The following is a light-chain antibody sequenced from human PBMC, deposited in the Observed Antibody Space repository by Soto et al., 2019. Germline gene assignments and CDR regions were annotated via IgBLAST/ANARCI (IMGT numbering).Light chain of an antibody. Sequence: EIVLTQSPCTLSLSPGERATLSCRASQSVSSSYLAWYQQKPGQAPRLLNYAASRRATVTPDRFSGSGSGKDFTLTSSRLEPEDFAVYYCQQYGSSPFTFGPGTKVDIK. J-gene: IGKJ3*01. CDR2: AAS. CDR1: QSVSSSY. CDR3: QQYGSSPFT. V-gene: IGKV3-20*01.